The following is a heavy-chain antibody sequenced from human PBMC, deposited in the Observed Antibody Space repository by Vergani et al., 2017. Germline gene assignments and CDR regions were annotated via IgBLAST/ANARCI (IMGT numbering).Heavy chain of an antibody. CDR3: AREVTDYYGSGSRHYFDY. CDR1: GFTFSSYA. Sequence: QVQLVESGGGVVQTGRSLRLSCAASGFTFSSYAMHWVRQAPGKGLEWVAVISYDGSNKYYADSVKGRFTISRDNSKNTLYLQMNSLRAEETAVYYCAREVTDYYGSGSRHYFDYWGQGTLVTVSS. J-gene: IGHJ4*02. V-gene: IGHV3-30-3*01. CDR2: ISYDGSNK. D-gene: IGHD3-10*01.